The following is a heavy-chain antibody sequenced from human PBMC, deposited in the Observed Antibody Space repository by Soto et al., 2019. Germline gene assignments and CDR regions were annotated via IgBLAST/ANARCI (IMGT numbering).Heavy chain of an antibody. CDR1: GFTFSDYA. CDR2: ILYDGGKE. V-gene: IGHV3-30-3*01. D-gene: IGHD2-2*01. J-gene: IGHJ2*01. CDR3: VKGDCSSLTCNRYFDF. Sequence: GGSLRLSCAASGFTFSDYAMHWVRQAPGKGLEWLAVILYDGGKEYYADSVKGRFTISRDNSNNMLHLQMSSLRPEDTAFYYCVKGDCSSLTCNRYFDFWGRGTLVTVSS.